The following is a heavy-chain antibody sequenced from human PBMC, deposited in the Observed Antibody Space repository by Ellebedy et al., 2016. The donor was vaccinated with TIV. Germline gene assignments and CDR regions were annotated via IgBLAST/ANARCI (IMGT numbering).Heavy chain of an antibody. V-gene: IGHV1-18*04. D-gene: IGHD3-22*01. J-gene: IGHJ6*02. CDR2: ISAYNGNT. CDR3: AREGENYDSSGYYYDGMDV. Sequence: APVKVSCKASGYTFTGYYMHWVRQAPGQGLEWMGWISAYNGNTNYAQKLQGRVTMTTDTSTSTAYMELRSLRSDDTAVYYCAREGENYDSSGYYYDGMDVWGQGTTVTVSS. CDR1: GYTFTGYY.